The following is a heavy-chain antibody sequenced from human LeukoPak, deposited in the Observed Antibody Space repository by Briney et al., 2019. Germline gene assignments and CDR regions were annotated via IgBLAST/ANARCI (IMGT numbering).Heavy chain of an antibody. CDR1: GFTISNYW. J-gene: IGHJ4*02. Sequence: PGGSLRLSCAASGFTISNYWMYWVRQAPGKGLVWVSRINSDGSSTSHADSVKGRFTISRDNTKNTLFLQMSSLRVEDTAVYYCTSFYETNWGQGTLVTVSS. V-gene: IGHV3-74*01. D-gene: IGHD2/OR15-2a*01. CDR3: TSFYETN. CDR2: INSDGSST.